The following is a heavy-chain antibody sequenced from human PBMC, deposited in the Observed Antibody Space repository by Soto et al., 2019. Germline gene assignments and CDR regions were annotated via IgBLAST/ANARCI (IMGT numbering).Heavy chain of an antibody. CDR1: GASITTGAYY. CDR2: IFNSGST. CDR3: ARESHYYGMDV. J-gene: IGHJ6*02. V-gene: IGHV4-31*03. Sequence: QVQLQESGPGLVKPSQTLSLTCTVSGASITTGAYYWSWIRQHPGRGLEWIGYIFNSGSTYYNPSLKRRDTQSVXTSKNQFSLKLSSVTAADTAMYYCARESHYYGMDVWGQGTTVTVSS.